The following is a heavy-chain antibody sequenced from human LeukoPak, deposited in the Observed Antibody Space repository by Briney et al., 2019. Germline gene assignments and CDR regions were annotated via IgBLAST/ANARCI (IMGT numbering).Heavy chain of an antibody. CDR3: ARGASGVYTVTTSWFDP. CDR2: INPNSGGT. Sequence: ASVKVSCKASGYTFTGYYMHWVRQAPGQGLEWMGWINPNSGGTNYAQGFQGRVTMTRDTSISTAYMELSRLRSDDTAVYYCARGASGVYTVTTSWFDPWGQGTLVTVSS. CDR1: GYTFTGYY. J-gene: IGHJ5*02. V-gene: IGHV1-2*02. D-gene: IGHD4-17*01.